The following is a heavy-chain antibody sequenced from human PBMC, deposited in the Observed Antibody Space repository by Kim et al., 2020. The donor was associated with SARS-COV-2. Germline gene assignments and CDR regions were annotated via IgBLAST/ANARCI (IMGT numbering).Heavy chain of an antibody. Sequence: PGRGLEWMAVISYEGSNKYYADCVRGRFTISRDNSKNTLYLQMNSLRAEDTAVYYCARDRWVVVVPAAYFYYGMDVWGQGTKVTV. D-gene: IGHD2-2*01. J-gene: IGHJ6*02. CDR3: ARDRWVVVVPAAYFYYGMDV. V-gene: IGHV3-30-3*01. CDR2: ISYEGSNK.